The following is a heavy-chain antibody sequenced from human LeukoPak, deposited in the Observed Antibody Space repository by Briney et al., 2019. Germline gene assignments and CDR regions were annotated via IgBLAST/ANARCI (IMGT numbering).Heavy chain of an antibody. CDR3: TRFSRSSSSNY. CDR2: IGTAGDT. CDR1: GFTFSDYD. V-gene: IGHV3-13*01. Sequence: GGSLRLSCAASGFTFSDYDMHWVRQATGKGLEWVSAIGTAGDTYYTGSVKGRFTISRDNAKNSLYLEMNSLRAEDTAVYYCTRFSRSSSSNYWGQGTLVTVSS. J-gene: IGHJ4*02. D-gene: IGHD6-6*01.